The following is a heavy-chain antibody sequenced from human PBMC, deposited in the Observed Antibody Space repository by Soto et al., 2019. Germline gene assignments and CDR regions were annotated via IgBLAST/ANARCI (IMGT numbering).Heavy chain of an antibody. CDR1: GYSFTTYP. D-gene: IGHD6-19*01. Sequence: QVQLVQSGAEEKKPGASVKVSCKASGYSFTTYPMHWVRQAPGQRLEWMGWINAGNGTTKYSQKFQGRVTITRDTSASTAYMELSSLRSEDTAVYYCARDGGSDWYGDFDYWGQGTLVTVSS. CDR3: ARDGGSDWYGDFDY. J-gene: IGHJ4*02. CDR2: INAGNGTT. V-gene: IGHV1-3*05.